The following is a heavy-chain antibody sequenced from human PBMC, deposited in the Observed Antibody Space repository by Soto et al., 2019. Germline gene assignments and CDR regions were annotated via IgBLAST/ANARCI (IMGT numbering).Heavy chain of an antibody. CDR3: ARHDCISSSCYYYYYYGMDV. J-gene: IGHJ6*02. Sequence: ASGKVSCKASGGTFSSYAISWVRQAPGQGLEWMGGIIPIFDTANYAQKFQGRVTITADESTSTAYMELSSLRSEDTAVYYCARHDCISSSCYYYYYYGMDVWGQGTTVTVSS. CDR2: IIPIFDTA. D-gene: IGHD2-2*01. CDR1: GGTFSSYA. V-gene: IGHV1-69*13.